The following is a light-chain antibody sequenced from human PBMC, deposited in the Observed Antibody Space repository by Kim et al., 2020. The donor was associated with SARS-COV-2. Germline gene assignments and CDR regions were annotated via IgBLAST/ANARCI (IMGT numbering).Light chain of an antibody. CDR2: GKN. CDR1: SLRSYY. Sequence: VALGQTVRITCQGDSLRSYYATWYQQKPGQAPNLVIYGKNNRPSGIPDRFSGSSSGNTASLTITGTQAGDEADYYCNSRDNNDNVVFGGGTQLTVL. J-gene: IGLJ3*02. CDR3: NSRDNNDNVV. V-gene: IGLV3-19*01.